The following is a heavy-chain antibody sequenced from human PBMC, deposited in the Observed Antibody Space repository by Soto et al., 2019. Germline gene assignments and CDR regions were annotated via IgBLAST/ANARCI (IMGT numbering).Heavy chain of an antibody. Sequence: PGESLKISCKASGYDFTNYWIAWVRQTPGRGLEWMGMIYPGDSDIRYNPSFRGRGTISADKSITSAFVQWGSLKASDSAIYYCARFRAPRRQLISMSFHLWGLGTLVTVSS. J-gene: IGHJ4*03. V-gene: IGHV5-51*01. D-gene: IGHD6-13*01. CDR1: GYDFTNYW. CDR2: IYPGDSDI. CDR3: ARFRAPRRQLISMSFHL.